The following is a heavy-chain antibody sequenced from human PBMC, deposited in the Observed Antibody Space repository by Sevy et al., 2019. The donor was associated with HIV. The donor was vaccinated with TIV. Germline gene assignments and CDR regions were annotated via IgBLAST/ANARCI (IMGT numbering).Heavy chain of an antibody. Sequence: GGSLRLSCTTSGFTFGDYAMNWVRQAPGKGLEWVAFLKSKADGGTVDHAASVKGRFTISMDDSKSMAYLQMNDLTTEDTGVYYCTRWKGLQSIFDYWGQGALVTVSS. CDR3: TRWKGLQSIFDY. D-gene: IGHD1-1*01. CDR2: LKSKADGGTV. V-gene: IGHV3-49*04. CDR1: GFTFGDYA. J-gene: IGHJ4*02.